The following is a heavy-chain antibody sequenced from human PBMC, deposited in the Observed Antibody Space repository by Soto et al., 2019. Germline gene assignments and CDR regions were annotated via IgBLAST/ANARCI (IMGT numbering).Heavy chain of an antibody. D-gene: IGHD2-21*01. CDR3: ARDAFCGSGTCRVGHWFDP. CDR1: GGPFSGVY. CDR2: VNHRGSA. J-gene: IGHJ5*02. Sequence: SETLSLTCAVSGGPFSGVYWSWIRQPPGKGLEWIGGVNHRGSANYNPSLESRVTMSVDTSKNQFSLKLTSVTAADSAVYYCARDAFCGSGTCRVGHWFDPWGQGTLVTVSS. V-gene: IGHV4-34*01.